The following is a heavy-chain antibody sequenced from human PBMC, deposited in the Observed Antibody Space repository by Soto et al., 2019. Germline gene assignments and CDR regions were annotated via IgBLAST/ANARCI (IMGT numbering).Heavy chain of an antibody. V-gene: IGHV1-18*01. D-gene: IGHD3-22*01. CDR1: GYTFTSYG. Sequence: ASVKVSCKASGYTFTSYGISWVRQAPGQGLERMGWISAYNGNTNYAQKLQGRVTMTTDTSTSTAYMELRSLRSDDTAVYYCARGLDYYDSSGYPNWFDPWGQGTLVTVSS. CDR2: ISAYNGNT. J-gene: IGHJ5*02. CDR3: ARGLDYYDSSGYPNWFDP.